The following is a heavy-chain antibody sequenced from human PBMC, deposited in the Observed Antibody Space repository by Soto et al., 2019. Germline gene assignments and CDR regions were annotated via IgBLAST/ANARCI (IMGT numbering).Heavy chain of an antibody. Sequence: SETLSLTCTVSGGSVSSGSYYWSWIRQPPGKGLEWIGYIYYSGSTNYNPSLKSRVTISVDTSKNQFSLKLSSVTAADTAVYYCAQAGGPRLSDYWGQVTLVTVSS. V-gene: IGHV4-61*01. CDR1: GGSVSSGSYY. CDR3: AQAGGPRLSDY. J-gene: IGHJ4*02. CDR2: IYYSGST. D-gene: IGHD3-10*01.